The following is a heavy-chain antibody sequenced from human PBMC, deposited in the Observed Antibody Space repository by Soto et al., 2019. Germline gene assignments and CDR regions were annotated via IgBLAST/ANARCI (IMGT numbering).Heavy chain of an antibody. J-gene: IGHJ3*02. CDR1: GGSISSSNW. CDR3: ARSKAAAGKLGAFDI. D-gene: IGHD6-13*01. CDR2: IYYSGST. V-gene: IGHV4-4*02. Sequence: SETLSLTCAVSGGSISSSNWWSWVRQPPGKGLEWIGYIYYSGSTNYNPSLKSRVTISVDTSKNQFSLKLSSVTAADTAVYYCARSKAAAGKLGAFDIWGQGTMVTVSS.